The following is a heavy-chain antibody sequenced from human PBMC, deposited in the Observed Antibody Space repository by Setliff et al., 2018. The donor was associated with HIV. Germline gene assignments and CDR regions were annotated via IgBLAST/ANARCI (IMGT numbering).Heavy chain of an antibody. Sequence: ASVKVSCKTSGYRFIGHYLHWVRLAPGQGPEWVERINPETGDPNYAQKFRGRVLMTRDTSITTAFLHVAKLTSDDTAIYYCATGIPSDLDYWGQGTLVTVSS. CDR3: ATGIPSDLDY. J-gene: IGHJ4*01. D-gene: IGHD2-21*01. V-gene: IGHV1-2*02. CDR1: GYRFIGHY. CDR2: INPETGDP.